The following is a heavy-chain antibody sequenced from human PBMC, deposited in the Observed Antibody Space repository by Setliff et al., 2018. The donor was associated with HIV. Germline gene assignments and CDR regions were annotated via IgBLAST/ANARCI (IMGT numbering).Heavy chain of an antibody. V-gene: IGHV3-23*01. D-gene: IGHD2-15*01. CDR2: ISGSGDRT. J-gene: IGHJ4*01. CDR3: AKDGISGGAYPPYYFDY. Sequence: GGSLRLSCAASGFSFSSYAMSWVRQAPGKGLEWVSVISGSGDRTFYADSVKGRFTISRDNSKNTLYLQINGLRVEDTAIYYCAKDGISGGAYPPYYFDYWGHGTLVTVSS. CDR1: GFSFSSYA.